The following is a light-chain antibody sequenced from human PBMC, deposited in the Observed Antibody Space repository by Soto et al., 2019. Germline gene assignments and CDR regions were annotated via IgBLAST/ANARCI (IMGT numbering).Light chain of an antibody. J-gene: IGKJ1*01. CDR2: GAS. CDR1: QSISSN. V-gene: IGKV3-15*01. Sequence: EIVMTQSPATLSVVPGARATLSCRASQSISSNLAWYQQKPGQAPRLITYGASTRATGIPARFSGSGSGTEFTLTISSLKNEDFAVYYCQQYYNWPRTFGQGTKVDI. CDR3: QQYYNWPRT.